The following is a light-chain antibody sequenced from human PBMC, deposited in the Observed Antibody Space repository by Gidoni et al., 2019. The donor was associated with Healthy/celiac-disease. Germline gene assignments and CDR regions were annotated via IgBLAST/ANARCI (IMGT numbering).Light chain of an antibody. CDR1: KLGDKY. CDR3: QAWDSSTVV. Sequence: SYELTQPPSVSVSPGQTASITCSGDKLGDKYACWYQQKPGQSPVLVIYQDNKRPSGIPERFSCSNSGNTATLTIRGTQAMGGADYYCQAWDSSTVVFGGGTKLTVL. J-gene: IGLJ2*01. CDR2: QDN. V-gene: IGLV3-1*01.